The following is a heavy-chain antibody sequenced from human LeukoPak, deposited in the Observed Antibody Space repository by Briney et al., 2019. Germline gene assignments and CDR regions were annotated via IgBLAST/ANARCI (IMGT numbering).Heavy chain of an antibody. CDR1: GGSFSGCY. CDR2: INHSGST. D-gene: IGHD3-10*01. Sequence: PSETLSLTCAVYGGSFSGCYWSWIRQPPGKGLEWIGEINHSGSTNYNPSLKSRVTISVDTSKNQFSLKLSSVAAADTAVYYCATGAERFRDASDIWGQGTMVTVSS. V-gene: IGHV4-34*01. CDR3: ATGAERFRDASDI. J-gene: IGHJ3*02.